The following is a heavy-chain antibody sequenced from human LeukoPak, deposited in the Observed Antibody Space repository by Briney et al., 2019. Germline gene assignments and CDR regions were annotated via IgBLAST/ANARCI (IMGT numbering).Heavy chain of an antibody. D-gene: IGHD5-24*01. CDR2: INPNSGGT. Sequence: ASVKVSCKASGYTFTGYYMHWVRQAPGQGLEWMGWINPNSGGTNYAQKFQGRVTMTRDTSISTAYMELSRLRSDDTAVYYCARDSADRDGYNSPPDAFDIWGQGTMVTVSS. CDR3: ARDSADRDGYNSPPDAFDI. V-gene: IGHV1-2*02. CDR1: GYTFTGYY. J-gene: IGHJ3*02.